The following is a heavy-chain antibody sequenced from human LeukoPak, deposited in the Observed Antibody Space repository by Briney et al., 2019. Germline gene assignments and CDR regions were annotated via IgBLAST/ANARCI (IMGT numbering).Heavy chain of an antibody. CDR3: VRDQGTWEYDF. J-gene: IGHJ4*02. Sequence: PGGSLRLSCAASGFIFSSYGMNWVRQAPGEGLEWVSYINSGGSSIYYAVSVRGRFTISRDNAKNSLYLQMNTLRAEDTAVYYCVRDQGTWEYDFWGQGTLVTVSS. CDR1: GFIFSSYG. V-gene: IGHV3-48*03. CDR2: INSGGSSI. D-gene: IGHD1-1*01.